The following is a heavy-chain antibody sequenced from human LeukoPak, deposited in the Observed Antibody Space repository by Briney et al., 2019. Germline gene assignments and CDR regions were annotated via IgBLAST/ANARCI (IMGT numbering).Heavy chain of an antibody. V-gene: IGHV1-69*13. D-gene: IGHD2-2*01. CDR3: ARGRGYCSSTSCYAFDY. CDR2: IIPIFGTA. Sequence: GASVKVSCKASGGTFSSYAISWVRQAPGQGLEWMGGIIPIFGTANYAQKFQGRVTITADESTSTAYMELSSLRSEDTAVYYCARGRGYCSSTSCYAFDYWGQGTLVTVSS. CDR1: GGTFSSYA. J-gene: IGHJ4*02.